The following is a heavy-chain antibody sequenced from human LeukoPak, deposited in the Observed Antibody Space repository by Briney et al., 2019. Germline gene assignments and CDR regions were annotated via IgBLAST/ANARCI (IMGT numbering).Heavy chain of an antibody. J-gene: IGHJ3*02. Sequence: SVKVSCKASGGTFSSYAISWVRQAPGQGLEWMGRIIPIFGTANYAQKFQDRVTITADKSTSTAYMELSSLRSEDTAVYYCARDPSYYYDSSGYYASDAFDIWGQGTMVTVSS. CDR2: IIPIFGTA. CDR3: ARDPSYYYDSSGYYASDAFDI. CDR1: GGTFSSYA. D-gene: IGHD3-22*01. V-gene: IGHV1-69*06.